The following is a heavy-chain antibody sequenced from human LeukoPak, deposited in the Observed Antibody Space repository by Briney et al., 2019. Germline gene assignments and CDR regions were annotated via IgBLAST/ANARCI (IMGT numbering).Heavy chain of an antibody. Sequence: GSLRLSCAASGFTFSNYAMSWIRQPAGKGLEWIGRIYTSGSTNYNPSLKSRVTISVDTSKNQFSLKLSSVTAADTAVYYCAGDSSGYYLGYWGQGTLVTVSS. CDR3: AGDSSGYYLGY. CDR2: IYTSGST. D-gene: IGHD3-22*01. J-gene: IGHJ4*02. CDR1: GFTFSNYA. V-gene: IGHV4-4*07.